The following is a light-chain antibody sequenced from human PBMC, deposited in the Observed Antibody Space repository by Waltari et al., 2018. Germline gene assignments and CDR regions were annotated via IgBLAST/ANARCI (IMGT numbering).Light chain of an antibody. CDR1: QTVSRA. V-gene: IGKV3-20*01. Sequence: CRASQTVSRALAWYQQKPDQAPRLLIYAASSRATGIPDRFSGGGSGTDFSLTISRLEPEDFAVYYCQHYVTLPATFGQGTKVAF. CDR2: AAS. CDR3: QHYVTLPAT. J-gene: IGKJ1*01.